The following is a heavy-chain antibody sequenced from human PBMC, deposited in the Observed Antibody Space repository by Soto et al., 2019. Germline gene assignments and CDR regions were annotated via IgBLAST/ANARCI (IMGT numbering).Heavy chain of an antibody. D-gene: IGHD3-3*01. V-gene: IGHV1-58*01. J-gene: IGHJ6*02. CDR1: GFTFTSSA. CDR3: AAHYYDFWSGYYADGMDV. Sequence: ASVKVSCKASGFTFTSSAVQWVRQARGQRLEWIGWIVVGSGNTNYAQKFQERVTITRDMSTSTAYMELSSLRSEDTAVYYCAAHYYDFWSGYYADGMDVWGQGTTVTVSS. CDR2: IVVGSGNT.